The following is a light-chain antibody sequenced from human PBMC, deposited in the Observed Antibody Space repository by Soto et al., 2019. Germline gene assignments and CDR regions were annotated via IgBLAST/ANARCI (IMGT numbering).Light chain of an antibody. CDR3: QQYNNWPGT. J-gene: IGKJ3*01. CDR2: GAS. Sequence: EIVMTQSPATLSVSPGERATLSCRASQSVSSNLAWYQQKPGQAPRLLIYGASIRATGIPARFSGSGSGTEFTLTISSLQYEDFAVYYCQQYNNWPGTFGPGTKVDIK. V-gene: IGKV3D-15*01. CDR1: QSVSSN.